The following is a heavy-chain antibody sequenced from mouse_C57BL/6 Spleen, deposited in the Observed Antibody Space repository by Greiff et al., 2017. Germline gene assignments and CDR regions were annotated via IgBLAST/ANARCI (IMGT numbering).Heavy chain of an antibody. D-gene: IGHD1-1*01. Sequence: VMLVESGPGLVAPSQSLSITCTVSGFSLTSYGVSWVRQPPGKGLEWLGVIWGDGSTNYHSALISRLSISKDNSKSQVFLKLNSLQTDDTATYYCAKRGDTTVVATDAMDYWGQGTSVTVSS. J-gene: IGHJ4*01. V-gene: IGHV2-3*01. CDR2: IWGDGST. CDR3: AKRGDTTVVATDAMDY. CDR1: GFSLTSYG.